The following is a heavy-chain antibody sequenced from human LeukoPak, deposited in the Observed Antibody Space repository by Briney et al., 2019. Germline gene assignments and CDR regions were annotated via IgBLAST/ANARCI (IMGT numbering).Heavy chain of an antibody. V-gene: IGHV3-64D*09. J-gene: IGHJ4*02. CDR2: ISSNGGST. D-gene: IGHD1-14*01. CDR3: VKPQPGGGFDY. Sequence: PGGSLRLSCSASGFTFSSYAMHWVRRAPGKGLEYVSAISSNGGSTYYADSVKGRFTISRDNSKNTLYLQMSSLRAEDTAVYYCVKPQPGGGFDYWGQGTLVTVSS. CDR1: GFTFSSYA.